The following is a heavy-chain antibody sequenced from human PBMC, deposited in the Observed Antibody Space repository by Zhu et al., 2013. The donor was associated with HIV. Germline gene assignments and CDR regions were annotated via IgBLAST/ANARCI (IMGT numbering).Heavy chain of an antibody. J-gene: IGHJ6*03. Sequence: QVQLVQSGVEVKKPGASVKVSCKASGYSFTNYDITWVRQATGQGLELVGWMKPSTGDTGYAQKFQGRVIMTRDTSISTAYMELSRLRSDDTAVYYCARSGYCSNSSCYRNYYYMTXGQRDHGHRLL. CDR1: GYSFTNYD. D-gene: IGHD2-2*02. CDR2: MKPSTGDT. V-gene: IGHV1-8*01. CDR3: ARSGYCSNSSCYRNYYYMT.